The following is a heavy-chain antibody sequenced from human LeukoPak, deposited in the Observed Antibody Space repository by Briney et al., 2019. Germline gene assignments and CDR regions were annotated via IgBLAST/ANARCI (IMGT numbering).Heavy chain of an antibody. J-gene: IGHJ4*02. CDR3: AVRAAAGDFDY. CDR1: GGSISSSNW. Sequence: SETLSLTCAVSGGSISSSNWWSWVRQPPGKGLEWIGETYHSGSTNYNPSLKSRVTISVDKSKNQFSLKPSSVTAADTAVYYCAVRAAAGDFDYWGQGTLVTVSS. V-gene: IGHV4-4*02. CDR2: TYHSGST. D-gene: IGHD6-13*01.